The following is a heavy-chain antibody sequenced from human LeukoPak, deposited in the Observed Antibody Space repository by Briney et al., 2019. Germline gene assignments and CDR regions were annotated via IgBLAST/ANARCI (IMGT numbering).Heavy chain of an antibody. D-gene: IGHD2-15*01. CDR2: IYYRGTT. J-gene: IGHJ4*02. V-gene: IGHV4-59*08. CDR1: GDSISPYF. CDR3: ARHKKDGGGNLYCDY. Sequence: SETLSLTCTVSGDSISPYFWTWIRQPPGKGLEWLGYIYYRGTTHSNPSLNSRATISLDTSKNQFSLQLTSVTAADTAVYYCARHKKDGGGNLYCDYWGQGILVTVSS.